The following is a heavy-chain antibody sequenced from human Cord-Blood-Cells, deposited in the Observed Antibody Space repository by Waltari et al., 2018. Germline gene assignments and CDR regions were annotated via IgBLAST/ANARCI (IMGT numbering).Heavy chain of an antibody. CDR3: ARSGTPLKWGAFDI. CDR2: IYHSGST. CDR1: GGSISSGGYS. J-gene: IGHJ3*02. D-gene: IGHD7-27*01. Sequence: QLQLQESGSGLVKPSQTLSLTCAVSGGSISSGGYSWSWIRQPPGKGLEWIGYIYHSGSTYYNPSLKSRVTISVDRSKNQFSLKLSSVTAADTAVYYCARSGTPLKWGAFDIWGQGTMVTVSS. V-gene: IGHV4-30-2*01.